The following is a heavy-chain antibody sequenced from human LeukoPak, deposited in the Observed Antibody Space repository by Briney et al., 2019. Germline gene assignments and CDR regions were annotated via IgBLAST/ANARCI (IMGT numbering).Heavy chain of an antibody. V-gene: IGHV3-53*04. D-gene: IGHD6-6*01. CDR3: ARDIPVDSRSSVPKPVRDS. J-gene: IGHJ5*02. CDR2: IYSNTSA. Sequence: GGSLRLSCAASGFTISYDYMSWVRQAPGKGLQWVSVIYSNTSAYYADSVKGRFTISRHNSKNTLYLQMTSLRAEDTAVYYCARDIPVDSRSSVPKPVRDSWGQGTLVTVSS. CDR1: GFTISYDY.